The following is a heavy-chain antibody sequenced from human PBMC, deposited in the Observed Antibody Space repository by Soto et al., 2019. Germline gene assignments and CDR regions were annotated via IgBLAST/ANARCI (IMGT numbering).Heavy chain of an antibody. CDR3: AKSNRGAYGTPDF. CDR2: ISYDGRNK. J-gene: IGHJ4*02. CDR1: GFSLNDYG. Sequence: QVQLVESGGGVVQPGRSLRLSCAASGFSLNDYGMHWVRQPPGKGLEWVADISYDGRNKYYTDSVRGRFTISRDISKGTLYLQMNSLRPEDTAVYYCAKSNRGAYGTPDFWGEGTPVTVSP. D-gene: IGHD3-10*01. V-gene: IGHV3-30*18.